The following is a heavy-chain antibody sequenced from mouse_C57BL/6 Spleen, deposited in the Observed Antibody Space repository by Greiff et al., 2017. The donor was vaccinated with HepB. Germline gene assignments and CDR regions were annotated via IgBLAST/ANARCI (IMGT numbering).Heavy chain of an antibody. J-gene: IGHJ4*01. CDR3: AFYYYGSSLYYAMDY. CDR2: INPNNGGT. Sequence: VQLQQSGPELVKPGASVKISCKASGYTFTDYYMNWVKQSHGKSLEWIGDINPNNGGTSYNQKFKGKATLTVDKSSSTAYMELRSLTSEDSAVYYCAFYYYGSSLYYAMDYWGQGTSVTVSS. V-gene: IGHV1-26*01. D-gene: IGHD1-1*01. CDR1: GYTFTDYY.